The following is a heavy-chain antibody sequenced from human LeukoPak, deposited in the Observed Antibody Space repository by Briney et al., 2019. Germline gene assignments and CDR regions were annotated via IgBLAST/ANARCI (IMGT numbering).Heavy chain of an antibody. CDR3: TKELRYFDDYGMDV. CDR2: ISSSGSTI. D-gene: IGHD3-9*01. V-gene: IGHV3-48*03. CDR1: GFTFSSYE. J-gene: IGHJ6*02. Sequence: LAGGSLRLSCGASGFTFSSYEMNWVRQAPGKGLEWVSYISSSGSTIYYSDSVKGRFTISRDNAKNSLYLQMNSLRAEDTAVYYCTKELRYFDDYGMDVWGQGTTVTVSS.